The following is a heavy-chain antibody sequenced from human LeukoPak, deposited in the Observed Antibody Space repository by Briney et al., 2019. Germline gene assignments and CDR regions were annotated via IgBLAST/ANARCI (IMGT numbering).Heavy chain of an antibody. CDR2: ISGSGGST. D-gene: IGHD3-10*01. Sequence: PGASLRLSCAASGFTFSSYAMSWVRQAPGKGLEWVSAISGSGGSTYYADSVKGRFTISRDNPKNTLYLQMNSLRAEDTAVYYCAKDGEQYYGSVPPSFVDYWGQGTLVTVSS. V-gene: IGHV3-23*01. CDR1: GFTFSSYA. J-gene: IGHJ4*02. CDR3: AKDGEQYYGSVPPSFVDY.